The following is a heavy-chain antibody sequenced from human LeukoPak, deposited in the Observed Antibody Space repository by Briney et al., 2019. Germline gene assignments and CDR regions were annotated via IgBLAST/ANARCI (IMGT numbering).Heavy chain of an antibody. J-gene: IGHJ4*02. CDR2: INPNSRDT. D-gene: IGHD3-3*01. CDR3: ARARHTGYDFWSTYYFPFDY. Sequence: ASVKVSCKASGYTFIDYHIHWVRQAPGEGLEWMGWINPNSRDTNYAQKFQGRVTMTTDTSISTAYTELSGLASDDTAVYYCARARHTGYDFWSTYYFPFDYWGQGTLVPVSS. V-gene: IGHV1-2*02. CDR1: GYTFIDYH.